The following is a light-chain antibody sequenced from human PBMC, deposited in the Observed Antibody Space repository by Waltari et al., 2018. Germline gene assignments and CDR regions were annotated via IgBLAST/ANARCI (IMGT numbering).Light chain of an antibody. CDR3: QQYNTYPWT. J-gene: IGKJ1*01. Sequence: DTQLTQSPSTLSASVGDGVTITCRASQSISNWLAWYQQKPGKAPKVLIYRTSSLENGGPSRFSGSGSGTEFTLTISSLQPDDFATYYCQQYNTYPWTFGQGTKVEIK. CDR2: RTS. V-gene: IGKV1-5*03. CDR1: QSISNW.